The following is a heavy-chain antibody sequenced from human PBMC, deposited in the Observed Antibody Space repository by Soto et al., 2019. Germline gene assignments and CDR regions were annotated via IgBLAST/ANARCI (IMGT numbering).Heavy chain of an antibody. Sequence: QMQLVQSGPEVKKPGTSVKVSCKASGFTFTSSAVQWVRQARGQRLEWIGWIVVGSGNTNYAQKFQERVTITRDMSTSTAYMELSSLRSEDTAVYYCAAAAGGDYYYYGMDVWGQGTTVTVSS. CDR1: GFTFTSSA. D-gene: IGHD6-13*01. V-gene: IGHV1-58*01. J-gene: IGHJ6*02. CDR2: IVVGSGNT. CDR3: AAAAGGDYYYYGMDV.